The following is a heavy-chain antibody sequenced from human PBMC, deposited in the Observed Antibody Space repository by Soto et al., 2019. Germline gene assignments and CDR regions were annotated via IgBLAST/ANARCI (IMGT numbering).Heavy chain of an antibody. V-gene: IGHV1-2*04. CDR1: GYTFTGFY. CDR3: ASGGSTVTREFDY. D-gene: IGHD4-17*01. J-gene: IGHJ4*02. Sequence: QVQLVQSGAEVKKPGASVKVSCKASGYTFTGFYMHWVRQAPGQGLEWMGWINPNSGDTEYAQNLQGWVPMPRDTSISTAYMELSRLKSDDTAVYYCASGGSTVTREFDYWGQGTLVSASS. CDR2: INPNSGDT.